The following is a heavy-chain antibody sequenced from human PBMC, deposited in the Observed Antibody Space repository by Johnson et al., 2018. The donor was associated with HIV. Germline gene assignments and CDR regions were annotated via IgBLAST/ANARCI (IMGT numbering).Heavy chain of an antibody. Sequence: HVQLVESGGGLVQPGGSLRLSCAASGFTVSSNCMSWVRQAPGKGLEWVAVISYDGKNKDYADPVKGRFTLSRDNSKNTLYLQLSSLRTEDTAVFYCARGGVVHDAFDMWGQGTMVTVSS. CDR2: ISYDGKNK. J-gene: IGHJ3*02. D-gene: IGHD2-2*01. CDR3: ARGGVVHDAFDM. V-gene: IGHV3-30*03. CDR1: GFTVSSNC.